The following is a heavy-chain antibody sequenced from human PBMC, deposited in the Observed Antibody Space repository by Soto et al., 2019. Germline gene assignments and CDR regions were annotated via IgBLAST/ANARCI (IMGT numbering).Heavy chain of an antibody. J-gene: IGHJ3*02. D-gene: IGHD3-10*01. CDR3: ARGVYGSGNYYTGPSAFDI. V-gene: IGHV1-69*06. CDR1: GGTLSDHG. CDR2: TIPVFNTA. Sequence: QVQLEQSGAEVKKPGSLVKISCKASGGTLSDHGVSWLRQAPGQGLEWVGGTIPVFNTAKYAPKFQGRVTIAADKPTNIAYMELGSLRSDDTAFYYCARGVYGSGNYYTGPSAFDIWGQGTLVIVSS.